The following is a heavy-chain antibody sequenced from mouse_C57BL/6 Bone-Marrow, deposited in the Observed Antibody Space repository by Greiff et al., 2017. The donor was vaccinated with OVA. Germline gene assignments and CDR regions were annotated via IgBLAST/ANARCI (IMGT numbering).Heavy chain of an antibody. Sequence: VQVVESGPGLVAPSQRLSITCTVSGFSLTSYGVSWVRQPPGKGLEWLGVIWGDGSTNYHSALISRLSISNDNSKSQGFLKLNSLQTDDTATYYCATYYYGSSYYAMDYWGQGTSVTVSS. D-gene: IGHD1-1*01. CDR3: ATYYYGSSYYAMDY. J-gene: IGHJ4*01. CDR2: IWGDGST. V-gene: IGHV2-3*01. CDR1: GFSLTSYG.